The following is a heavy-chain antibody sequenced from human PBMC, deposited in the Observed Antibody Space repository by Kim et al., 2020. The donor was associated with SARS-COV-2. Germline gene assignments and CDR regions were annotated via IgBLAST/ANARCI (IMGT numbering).Heavy chain of an antibody. D-gene: IGHD3-22*01. CDR2: INAGNGNT. CDR3: ARDQYYYDSSGYWNYYYGMDV. CDR1: GYTFTSYA. J-gene: IGHJ6*02. V-gene: IGHV1-3*01. Sequence: ASVKVSCKASGYTFTSYAMHWVRQAPGQRLEWMGWINAGNGNTKYSQKFQGRVTITRDTSASTAYMELSSLRSEDKAVYYCARDQYYYDSSGYWNYYYGMDVWGQGTTVTVSS.